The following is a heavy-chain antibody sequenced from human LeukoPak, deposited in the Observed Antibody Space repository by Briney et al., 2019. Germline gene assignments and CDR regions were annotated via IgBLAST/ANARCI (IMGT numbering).Heavy chain of an antibody. J-gene: IGHJ4*02. CDR3: ASHMTTDYDY. Sequence: GRSLRLSCAASGFTFSSYGMHWVRQAPGKGLEWVAVISYDGSNKYYADSVKGRFTISRDNSKNTLYLQMNSLRAEDTAVYYCASHMTTDYDYWGQGTLVTVSP. V-gene: IGHV3-30*03. CDR2: ISYDGSNK. D-gene: IGHD4-17*01. CDR1: GFTFSSYG.